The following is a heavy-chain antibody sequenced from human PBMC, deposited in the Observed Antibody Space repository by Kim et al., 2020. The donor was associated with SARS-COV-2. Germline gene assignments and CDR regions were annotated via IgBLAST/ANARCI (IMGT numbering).Heavy chain of an antibody. V-gene: IGHV3-21*01. Sequence: GGSLRLSCAASGFTFSSYSMNWVRQAPGKGLEWVSSISSSSSSYIYYADSVKGRFTISRDNAKNSLYLQMNSLRAEDTAVYYCARDLTLRITIFGDSAPYGMDVWGQGTTVTVSS. CDR3: ARDLTLRITIFGDSAPYGMDV. D-gene: IGHD3-3*01. J-gene: IGHJ6*02. CDR2: ISSSSSSYI. CDR1: GFTFSSYS.